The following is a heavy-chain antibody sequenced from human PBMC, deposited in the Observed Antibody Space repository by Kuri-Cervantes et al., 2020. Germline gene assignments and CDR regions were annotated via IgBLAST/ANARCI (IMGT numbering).Heavy chain of an antibody. CDR3: ARTYSSGWTSGYFDL. Sequence: GESLKISCAASGFTFRSYWMHWVRQAPGRGLVWVSSISSSSSYIYYADSVKGRFTISRDNAKNSLYLQMNSLRAEDTAVYYCARTYSSGWTSGYFDLWGRGTLVTVSS. V-gene: IGHV3-21*03. CDR1: GFTFRSYW. J-gene: IGHJ2*01. CDR2: ISSSSSYI. D-gene: IGHD6-19*01.